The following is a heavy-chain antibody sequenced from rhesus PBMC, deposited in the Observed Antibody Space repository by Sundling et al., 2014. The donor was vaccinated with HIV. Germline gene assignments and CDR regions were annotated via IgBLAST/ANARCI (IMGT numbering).Heavy chain of an antibody. Sequence: QLQLQESGPGLVKPSETLSLNCAVSGASISGGYAWSWIRQPPGKGLEWLGRISGSGGGIDYNPSLKSRLTLSTDTPKNQFSLKLSSVTAADTAVYFCARLLVGSFDVWGPGVLVTVSS. J-gene: IGHJ5-1*01. CDR3: ARLLVGSFDV. V-gene: IGHV4-173*01. D-gene: IGHD2-21*01. CDR1: GASISGGYA. CDR2: ISGSGGGI.